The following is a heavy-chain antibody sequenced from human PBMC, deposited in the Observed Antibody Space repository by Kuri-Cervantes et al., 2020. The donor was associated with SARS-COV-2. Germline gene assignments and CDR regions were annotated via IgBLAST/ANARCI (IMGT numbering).Heavy chain of an antibody. CDR2: ISSSGSTI. J-gene: IGHJ6*02. V-gene: IGHV3-11*01. Sequence: GESLKISCAASGFTFSDYYMSWIRQAPGKGLEWVSYISSSGSTIYYADSVKGRFTISRDNAKNSLYLQMNSLRAEDTAVYYCAREGGDYGDYYYYGMDVWGQGPRSPSP. CDR1: GFTFSDYY. CDR3: AREGGDYGDYYYYGMDV. D-gene: IGHD4-17*01.